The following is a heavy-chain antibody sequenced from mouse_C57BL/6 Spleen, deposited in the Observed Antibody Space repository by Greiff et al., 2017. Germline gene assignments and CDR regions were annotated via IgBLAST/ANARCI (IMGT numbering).Heavy chain of an antibody. CDR2: IYPGSGST. V-gene: IGHV1-55*01. D-gene: IGHD2-4*01. Sequence: QVQLQQPGAELVKPGASVKMSCKASGYTFTSYWITWVKQRPGQGLEWIGDIYPGSGSTNYNEKFKSKATLTVDTSSSTAYMQLSSLTSEDSAVYYSARPYDYDGLGYFDYWGQGTTLTVSS. CDR1: GYTFTSYW. CDR3: ARPYDYDGLGYFDY. J-gene: IGHJ2*01.